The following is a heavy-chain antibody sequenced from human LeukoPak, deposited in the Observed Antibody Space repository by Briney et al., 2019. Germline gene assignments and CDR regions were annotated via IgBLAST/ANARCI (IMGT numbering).Heavy chain of an antibody. CDR2: INPNSGGT. CDR3: ARVLVNYYGSGSPLGY. J-gene: IGHJ4*02. Sequence: GASVKVSCKASGYTFTGYYMHWVRQAPGQGLEWMGWINPNSGGTNYAQKLQGRVTMTRDTSISTAYMELSRLRSDDTAVYYCARVLVNYYGSGSPLGYWGQGTLVTVSS. V-gene: IGHV1-2*02. CDR1: GYTFTGYY. D-gene: IGHD3-10*01.